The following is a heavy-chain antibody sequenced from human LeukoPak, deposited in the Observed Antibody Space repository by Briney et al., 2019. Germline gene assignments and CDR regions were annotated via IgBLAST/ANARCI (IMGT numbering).Heavy chain of an antibody. Sequence: SETLSLTCTVSGGSISRRTYYWGWIRQPPGKGLEWIGSIYYSGNTYSNPSLRGRVTISVDTSKNQFSLRLNSVTAADTAVYYCARLDYSNFWFDPWGQGTLVTVSS. J-gene: IGHJ5*02. CDR1: GGSISRRTYY. CDR2: IYYSGNT. V-gene: IGHV4-39*01. D-gene: IGHD4-11*01. CDR3: ARLDYSNFWFDP.